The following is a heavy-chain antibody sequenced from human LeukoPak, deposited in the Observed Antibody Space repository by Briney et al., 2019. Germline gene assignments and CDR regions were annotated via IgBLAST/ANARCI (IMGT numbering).Heavy chain of an antibody. D-gene: IGHD6-13*01. Sequence: GGSLRLSCAASGFTFSSYSMNWVRQAPGKGLEWVSSISSSSSYIYYADSVKGRFTISRDNAKNSLYLQMNSLRAEDMALYYCAKARFEAAAGTPSAFDIWGQGTTVTVSS. CDR2: ISSSSSYI. J-gene: IGHJ3*02. CDR3: AKARFEAAAGTPSAFDI. CDR1: GFTFSSYS. V-gene: IGHV3-21*04.